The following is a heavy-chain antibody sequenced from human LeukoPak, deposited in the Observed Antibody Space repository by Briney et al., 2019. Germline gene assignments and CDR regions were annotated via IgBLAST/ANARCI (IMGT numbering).Heavy chain of an antibody. CDR1: GYTFIDYY. J-gene: IGHJ4*02. CDR3: ATDPLYGSGSYYGEN. V-gene: IGHV1-2*02. Sequence: ASVKVSCKAFGYTFIDYYMYWVRQVPGQGLEWMGWINPKSGVTDYAQKFQGRVTMTWDTSISTAYMELSSLRSEDTAVYYCATDPLYGSGSYYGENWGQGTLVTVSS. CDR2: INPKSGVT. D-gene: IGHD3-10*01.